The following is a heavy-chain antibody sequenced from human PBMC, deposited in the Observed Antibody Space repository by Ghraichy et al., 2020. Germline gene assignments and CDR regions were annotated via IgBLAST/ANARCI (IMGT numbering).Heavy chain of an antibody. Sequence: SCAASGFTFSTYWVTWVRQAPGKGLEWVANIKSDGSEGYYVDSVKGRFTISRDNAKNSLYLQMNSLRAEDTAVYYCTRDTGCAGSTSCYSYYDYWGQGTLVTVSS. J-gene: IGHJ4*02. V-gene: IGHV3-7*01. CDR2: IKSDGSEG. D-gene: IGHD2-2*01. CDR3: TRDTGCAGSTSCYSYYDY. CDR1: GFTFSTYW.